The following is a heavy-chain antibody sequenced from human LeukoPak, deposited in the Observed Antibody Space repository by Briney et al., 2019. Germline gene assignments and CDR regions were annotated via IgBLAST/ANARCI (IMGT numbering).Heavy chain of an antibody. CDR2: IIPIFGTA. CDR3: ARSRQRYSSSLADLDY. CDR1: GGTFSSYA. J-gene: IGHJ4*02. V-gene: IGHV1-69*01. Sequence: SVKVSCKASGGTFSSYAISWVRQAPGQELEWMGGIIPIFGTANYAQKFQGRVTITADESTSTAYMELSSLRSEDTAVYYCARSRQRYSSSLADLDYWGQGTLVTVSS. D-gene: IGHD6-6*01.